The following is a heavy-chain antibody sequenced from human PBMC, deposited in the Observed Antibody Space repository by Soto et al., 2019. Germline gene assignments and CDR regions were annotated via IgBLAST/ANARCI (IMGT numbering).Heavy chain of an antibody. V-gene: IGHV1-69*02. CDR2: IIPILGIA. Sequence: QVQLVQSGAEVKKPGSSVKVSCKASGGTFGSYTISWVRQAPGQGLEWMGRIIPILGIANYAQKFQGRVTITADKSTSTAYMELSSLRSEDTAVYYCARGSQLGIVNYWGQGTLVTVSS. D-gene: IGHD7-27*01. J-gene: IGHJ4*02. CDR3: ARGSQLGIVNY. CDR1: GGTFGSYT.